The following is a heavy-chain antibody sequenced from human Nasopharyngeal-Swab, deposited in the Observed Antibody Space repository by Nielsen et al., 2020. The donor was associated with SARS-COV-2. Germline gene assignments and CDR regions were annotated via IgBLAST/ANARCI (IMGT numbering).Heavy chain of an antibody. Sequence: SQTRSLTCAVYGGSFSGYYWSWIRQPPGKGLEWIGEINHSGSTNYNPSLKSRVAISVDTSKNQFSLKLSSVTAADTAVYYCARVILTGLGGYFDLWGRGTLVTVSS. CDR3: ARVILTGLGGYFDL. J-gene: IGHJ2*01. CDR1: GGSFSGYY. V-gene: IGHV4-34*01. D-gene: IGHD2-8*02. CDR2: INHSGST.